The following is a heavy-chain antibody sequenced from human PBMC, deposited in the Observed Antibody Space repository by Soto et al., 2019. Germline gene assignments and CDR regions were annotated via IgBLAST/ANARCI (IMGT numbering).Heavy chain of an antibody. J-gene: IGHJ4*02. CDR2: IYYSGST. CDR3: ARQGGRKDYPIDY. D-gene: IGHD3-16*01. CDR1: RGSISSGTNY. Sequence: SETLSLTCTVSRGSISSGTNYWAWIRQPPGKGLEWIANIYYSGSTFYNPSLKSRVTISLDTSKNQFSLKLRSVTAADTAVYYCARQGGRKDYPIDYWGQGTLVTVSS. V-gene: IGHV4-39*01.